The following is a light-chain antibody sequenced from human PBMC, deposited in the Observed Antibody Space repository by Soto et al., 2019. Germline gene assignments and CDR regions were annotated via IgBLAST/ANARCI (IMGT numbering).Light chain of an antibody. CDR2: SAS. J-gene: IGKJ1*01. CDR1: QTIHSY. V-gene: IGKV1-39*01. Sequence: QMTQSPSSLSASVGDRITLTFRASQTIHSYLHWYQFKPGKAPQLLIQSASSLHSGVPSRFSGSGSGTHFTLIISSLQPEDSATYYCQQTFSTPWTFGQGTKVDIK. CDR3: QQTFSTPWT.